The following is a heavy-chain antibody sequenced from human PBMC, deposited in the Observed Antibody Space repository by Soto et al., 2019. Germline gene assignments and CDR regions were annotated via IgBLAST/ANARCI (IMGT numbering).Heavy chain of an antibody. CDR3: ARDTYYYGSVDYYYYGMDV. V-gene: IGHV1-69*13. J-gene: IGHJ6*02. CDR2: IIPIFGTA. Sequence: GASVKVSCKASGGTFSSYAISWVRQAPGQGLEWMGGIIPIFGTANYAQKFQGRVTITADESTSTAYMELRSLRSDDTAVYYCARDTYYYGSVDYYYYGMDVWGQGTTVTVSS. CDR1: GGTFSSYA. D-gene: IGHD3-10*01.